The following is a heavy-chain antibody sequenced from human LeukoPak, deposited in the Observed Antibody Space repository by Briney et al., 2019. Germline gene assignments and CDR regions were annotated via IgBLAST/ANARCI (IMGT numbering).Heavy chain of an antibody. V-gene: IGHV3-30*18. D-gene: IGHD6-19*01. CDR1: GFTFSSYG. J-gene: IGHJ4*02. CDR2: ISYDGSNK. CDR3: AKDATGSYSSGWFDY. Sequence: GRPLRLSCAASGFTFSSYGMHWVRQAPGKGLEWVAVISYDGSNKYYADSVKGRFTISRDNSKNTLYLQMNSLRAEDTAVYYCAKDATGSYSSGWFDYWGQGTLVTVSS.